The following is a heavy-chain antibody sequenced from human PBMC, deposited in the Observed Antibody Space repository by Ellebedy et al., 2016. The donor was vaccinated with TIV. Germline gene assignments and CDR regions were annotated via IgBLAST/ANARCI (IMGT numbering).Heavy chain of an antibody. J-gene: IGHJ3*02. V-gene: IGHV3-7*01. CDR1: GFSFSSYW. Sequence: GGSLRLSCAASGFSFSSYWMAWVRQAPGKGLEWVANINQDGREKYYVDSVKGRFTISRDNAQTSLYLQMNSLGADDTAMYYYASDGSYGDYRSPTHAFVMWGQGTMVSVSS. D-gene: IGHD4-17*01. CDR3: ASDGSYGDYRSPTHAFVM. CDR2: INQDGREK.